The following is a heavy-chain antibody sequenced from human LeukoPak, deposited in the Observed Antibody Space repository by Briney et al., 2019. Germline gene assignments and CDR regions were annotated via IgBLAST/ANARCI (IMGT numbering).Heavy chain of an antibody. CDR1: GGSISSYY. CDR3: ARDGLEYSFQDP. D-gene: IGHD6-6*01. V-gene: IGHV4-4*07. Sequence: SETLSLTCTVSGGSISSYYWSWIRQPAGKGLEWIGRIYTSGSTNYNPSLKSRVSMSVDTSKNQFSLKLSSVTAADTAVYYCARDGLEYSFQDPWGQGTLVTVSS. CDR2: IYTSGST. J-gene: IGHJ5*02.